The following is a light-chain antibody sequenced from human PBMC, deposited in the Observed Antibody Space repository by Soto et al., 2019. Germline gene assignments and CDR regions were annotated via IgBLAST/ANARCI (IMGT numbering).Light chain of an antibody. Sequence: DIQMTQSPSSLSASVGDRVTITCQAGQDISYYLNWYHQKPGKAPKLLIYDASHLERGVPSRFSGSGSGTDFTLTISSLEPEDSAVYYCQPRSNSPPWITFGQGTRLEI. J-gene: IGKJ5*01. CDR1: QDISYY. V-gene: IGKV1-33*01. CDR2: DAS. CDR3: QPRSNSPPWIT.